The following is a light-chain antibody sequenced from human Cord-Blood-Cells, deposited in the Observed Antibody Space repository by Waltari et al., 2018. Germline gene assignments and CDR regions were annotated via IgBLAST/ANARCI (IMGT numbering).Light chain of an antibody. Sequence: DIQMTQSPSTLSASVGDRVTITCRASQSISSWLAWYQQKPGKAPKLLIYKASSLESGVPSRFSGSGSVTEFTLTISSLQPDDFATYYCQQYNSYSYTCGQGTKLEIK. V-gene: IGKV1-5*03. CDR2: KAS. CDR1: QSISSW. J-gene: IGKJ2*01. CDR3: QQYNSYSYT.